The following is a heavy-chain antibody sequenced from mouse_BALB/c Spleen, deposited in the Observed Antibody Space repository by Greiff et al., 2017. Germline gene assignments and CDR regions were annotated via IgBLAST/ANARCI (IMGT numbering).Heavy chain of an antibody. V-gene: IGHV2-6-7*01. CDR1: GFSLTGYG. CDR3: ARNYYRYDWFAY. J-gene: IGHJ3*01. Sequence: VQGVESGPGLVAPSQSLSITCTVSGFSLTGYGVNWVRQPPGKGLEWLGMIWGDGSTDYNSALKSRLSISKDNSKSQVFLKMNSLQANDTAIYYCARNYYRYDWFAYWGQGTLVTVSA. D-gene: IGHD2-14*01. CDR2: IWGDGST.